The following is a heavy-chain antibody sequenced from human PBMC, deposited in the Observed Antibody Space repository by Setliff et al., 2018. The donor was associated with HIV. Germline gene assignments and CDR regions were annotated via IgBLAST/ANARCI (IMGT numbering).Heavy chain of an antibody. D-gene: IGHD5-18*01. J-gene: IGHJ3*02. CDR3: ARRGGYSYATDAFDI. V-gene: IGHV1-46*01. CDR1: GYTFTSYY. Sequence: ASVKVSCKASGYTFTSYYMHWVRQAPGQGLEWMGIINPSGGSASYAQKFQGRVTMTRDTSTSTVYMELSSLRSEDTAVYYCARRGGYSYATDAFDIWGQGTMGTVSS. CDR2: INPSGGSA.